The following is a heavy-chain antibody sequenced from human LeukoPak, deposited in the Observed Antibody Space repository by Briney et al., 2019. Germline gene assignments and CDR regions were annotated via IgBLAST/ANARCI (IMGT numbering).Heavy chain of an antibody. CDR3: ARDRAVTATIRLFDY. Sequence: TGGSLRLSCAASGFTFDDYGMSWVRQAPGKGLEWVSGINWNGGSTGYADSVKGRFTISRDNAKNSLYLQMNSLRAEDTAVYYCARDRAVTATIRLFDYWGQGTLVTVSS. J-gene: IGHJ4*02. D-gene: IGHD2-21*02. CDR2: INWNGGST. V-gene: IGHV3-20*04. CDR1: GFTFDDYG.